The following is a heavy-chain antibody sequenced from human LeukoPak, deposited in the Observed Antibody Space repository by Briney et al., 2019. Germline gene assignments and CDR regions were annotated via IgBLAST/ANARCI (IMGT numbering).Heavy chain of an antibody. D-gene: IGHD2-21*02. CDR1: GGSISSYY. CDR3: ASGAYCGGDCYHDY. J-gene: IGHJ4*02. Sequence: PSETLSLTCTVSGGSISSYYWSWIRQPPGKGLEWIGYIYYSGSTNYNPSLKSRVTISVDTSKNQFSLKLSSVTAADTAVYYCASGAYCGGDCYHDYWGQGTLVTVSS. V-gene: IGHV4-59*01. CDR2: IYYSGST.